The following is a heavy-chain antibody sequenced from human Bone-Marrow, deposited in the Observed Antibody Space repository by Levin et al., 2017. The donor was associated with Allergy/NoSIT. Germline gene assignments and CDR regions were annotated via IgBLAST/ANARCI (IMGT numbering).Heavy chain of an antibody. J-gene: IGHJ6*02. D-gene: IGHD6-19*01. Sequence: ASVKVSCKASGYTFTGYYMHWVRQAPGQGLEWMGRINPNSGGTNYAQKFQGRVTMTRDTSISTAYMELSRLRSDDTAVYYCATPSHIEAVAGTLGKRHGFRLDVWGQGTTVTVSS. V-gene: IGHV1-2*06. CDR1: GYTFTGYY. CDR3: ATPSHIEAVAGTLGKRHGFRLDV. CDR2: INPNSGGT.